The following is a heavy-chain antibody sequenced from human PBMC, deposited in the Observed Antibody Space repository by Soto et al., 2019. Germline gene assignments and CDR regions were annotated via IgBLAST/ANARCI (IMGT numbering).Heavy chain of an antibody. V-gene: IGHV1-24*01. CDR3: ATAGPQSSSDYYYYGMDV. CDR2: FDPEDGET. D-gene: IGHD6-6*01. CDR1: GYTLTELS. J-gene: IGHJ6*02. Sequence: ASVKVSCKVSGYTLTELSMHWVRQAPGKGLEWMGGFDPEDGETIYAQKFQGRVTMTEDTSTDTAYMELSSLRSEDTAVYYCATAGPQSSSDYYYYGMDVWGQGTTVTVSS.